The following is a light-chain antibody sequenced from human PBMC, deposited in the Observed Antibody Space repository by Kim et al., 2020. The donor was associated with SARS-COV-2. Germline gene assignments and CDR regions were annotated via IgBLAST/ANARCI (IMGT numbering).Light chain of an antibody. J-gene: IGLJ3*02. CDR3: QYYDSSLSGWV. V-gene: IGLV1-40*01. CDR2: GNS. CDR1: SSNIGAGYD. Sequence: QRVTIYCTGSSSNIGAGYDVQWYQKLPGTAPKLRIYGNSNRPSGVPDRFSGSKSGTSASLAITGLQAENEADYSCQYYDSSLSGWVFGGGTQLTVL.